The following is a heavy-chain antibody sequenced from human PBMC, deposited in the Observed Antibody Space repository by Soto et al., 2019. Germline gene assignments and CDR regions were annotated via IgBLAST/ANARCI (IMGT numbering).Heavy chain of an antibody. CDR1: GGSISSYY. CDR2: IYYSGST. CDR3: ARAYSSSWYFFGY. V-gene: IGHV4-59*01. D-gene: IGHD6-13*01. J-gene: IGHJ4*02. Sequence: NPSETLSLTCTVSGGSISSYYWSWIRQPPGKGLEWIGYIYYSGSTNYNPSLKSRVTISVDTSKNQFSLKLSSVTAADTAVYYCARAYSSSWYFFGYWGQGTLVTVSS.